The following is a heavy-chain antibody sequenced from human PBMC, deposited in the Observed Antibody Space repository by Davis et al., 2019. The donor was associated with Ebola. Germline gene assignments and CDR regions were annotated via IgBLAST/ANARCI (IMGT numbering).Heavy chain of an antibody. D-gene: IGHD5-18*01. J-gene: IGHJ4*02. CDR3: ATFVDTASDY. Sequence: AASVKVSCKASGYTFTSYGISWVRQAPGQGLEWMGRINPNSGGTNYAQKFQGRVTMTRDTSISTAYMELSRLRSDDTAVYYCATFVDTASDYWGQGTLVTVSS. V-gene: IGHV1-2*06. CDR2: INPNSGGT. CDR1: GYTFTSYG.